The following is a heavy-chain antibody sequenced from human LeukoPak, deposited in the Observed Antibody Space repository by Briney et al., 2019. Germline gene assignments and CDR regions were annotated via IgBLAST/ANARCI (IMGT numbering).Heavy chain of an antibody. V-gene: IGHV1-69*04. D-gene: IGHD3-22*01. CDR2: IIPILGIA. J-gene: IGHJ3*02. CDR1: GGTFSSYA. CDR3: ARHPPDYYDSSGYPHGAFDI. Sequence: SVTVSCKASGGTFSSYAISWVRQAPGQGLEWMGRIIPILGIANYAQKFQGRVTITADKSTSTAYMELSSLRSEGTAVYYCARHPPDYYDSSGYPHGAFDIWGQGTMVTVSS.